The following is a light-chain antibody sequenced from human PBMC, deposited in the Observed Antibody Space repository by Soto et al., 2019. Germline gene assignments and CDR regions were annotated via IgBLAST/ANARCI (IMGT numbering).Light chain of an antibody. V-gene: IGLV2-14*01. CDR2: EVS. CDR1: SSDVGGYNY. CDR3: CSYTTSGTPV. J-gene: IGLJ3*02. Sequence: QSALTQPASVSGSPGQSITISCTGTSSDVGGYNYVSWYQQNPGTAPKVMIYEVSNRPSGVSNRFSGSKSSNTAPLTISGLQAEDEADYYCCSYTTSGTPVFGGGTKLTVL.